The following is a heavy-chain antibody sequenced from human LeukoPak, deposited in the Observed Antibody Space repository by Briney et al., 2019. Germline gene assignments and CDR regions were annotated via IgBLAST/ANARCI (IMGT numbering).Heavy chain of an antibody. J-gene: IGHJ4*02. CDR1: GGTFSSYA. D-gene: IGHD6-19*01. CDR2: IIPIVGSP. CDR3: AGVRLAVAGTGPFDY. V-gene: IGHV1-69*04. Sequence: SVKVSCTASGGTFSSYAISWVRQAPGQGLEWMGRIIPIVGSPNYAQKFQGRVTITADKSTSTAYMELSSLRSEDTAVYYCAGVRLAVAGTGPFDYWGQGTLVTVSS.